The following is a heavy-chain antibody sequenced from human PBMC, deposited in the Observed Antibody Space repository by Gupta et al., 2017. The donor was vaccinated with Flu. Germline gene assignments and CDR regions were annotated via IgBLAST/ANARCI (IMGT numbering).Heavy chain of an antibody. Sequence: QLVQSGAEVKEPGSSVRVSCMASGGTFGSDSVSWVRQAPGQGLEWLGGNIPMYGTKNYAQKFQGRVTIYADESTNKVYMELSNLGSEDTAIYYCARDVSQSVPGTNWFDPWGQGTLVTVSS. CDR2: NIPMYGTK. CDR3: ARDVSQSVPGTNWFDP. D-gene: IGHD1-1*01. J-gene: IGHJ5*02. CDR1: GGTFGSDS. V-gene: IGHV1-69*01.